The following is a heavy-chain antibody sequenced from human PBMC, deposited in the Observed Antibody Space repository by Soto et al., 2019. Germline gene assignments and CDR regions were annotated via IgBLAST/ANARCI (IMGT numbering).Heavy chain of an antibody. D-gene: IGHD2-8*01. CDR2: IFHDGTA. Sequence: SETLSLTCAVSGVSISSGNWWTWVRQTPQRGLEYIGEIFHDGTANYYPSFERRVAISVDTSKNQFSLKLTSVTAADTAIYFFAKLVYDTRFNFMYLCFWGQGALVTVSS. CDR3: AKLVYDTRFNFMYLCF. CDR1: GVSISSGNW. J-gene: IGHJ4*02. V-gene: IGHV4-4*02.